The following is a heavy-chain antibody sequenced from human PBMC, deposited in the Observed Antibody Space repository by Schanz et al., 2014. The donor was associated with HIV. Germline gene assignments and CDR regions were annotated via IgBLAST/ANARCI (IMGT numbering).Heavy chain of an antibody. Sequence: EVQLLESGGGLVQPGKSLRLSCAASGFTFYTYAMTWVRQAPGKGLEWVSTISDSGDGTYYADSMKGRVTISRDNSKNILYLQMNRLRAEDTAVYYCAIRTPMISFGAFDIGGRGTMVTVSS. CDR2: ISDSGDGT. CDR3: AIRTPMISFGAFDI. CDR1: GFTFYTYA. D-gene: IGHD3-16*01. J-gene: IGHJ3*02. V-gene: IGHV3-23*01.